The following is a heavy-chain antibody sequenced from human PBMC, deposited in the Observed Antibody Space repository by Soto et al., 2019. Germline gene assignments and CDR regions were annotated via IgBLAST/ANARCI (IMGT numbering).Heavy chain of an antibody. CDR1: GGSFSGYY. J-gene: IGHJ6*02. CDR2: INHSGST. V-gene: IGHV4-34*01. CDR3: ARGQSLYLGYYYGMDV. D-gene: IGHD3-16*01. Sequence: SETLSLTCAVYGGSFSGYYWSWIRQPPGKGLEWIGEINHSGSTNYNPSLKSRVTISVDTSKNQFSLKLSSVTAADTAVYYCARGQSLYLGYYYGMDVWGQGTTVTVSS.